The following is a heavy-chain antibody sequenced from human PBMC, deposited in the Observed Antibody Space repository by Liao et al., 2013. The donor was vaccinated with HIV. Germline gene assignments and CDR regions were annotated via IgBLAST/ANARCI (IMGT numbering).Heavy chain of an antibody. D-gene: IGHD7-27*01. Sequence: QVQLQESGPGLVKPSETLSLTCTVSGGSVSTYYWSWIRQPAGKGLEWIGRASTSENTNYNPSLKSRITMSVDTSRNQFSLKLSSVTAADTAVYYCARDSLTGEYYFDYWGQGTLVTVSS. CDR2: ASTSENT. J-gene: IGHJ4*02. CDR3: ARDSLTGEYYFDY. CDR1: GGSVSTYY. V-gene: IGHV4-4*07.